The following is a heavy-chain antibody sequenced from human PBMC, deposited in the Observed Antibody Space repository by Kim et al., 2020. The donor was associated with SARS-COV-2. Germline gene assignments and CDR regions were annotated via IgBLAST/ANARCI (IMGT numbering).Heavy chain of an antibody. Sequence: GSLRLSCAASGFTFSSYAMSWVRQAPGKGLEWVSAISGSGGSTYYADSVKGRFTISRDNSKNTLYLQMNSLRAEDTAVYYCAKVKNTMVRGVTAFDYWGQGTLVTVSS. D-gene: IGHD3-10*01. CDR1: GFTFSSYA. CDR3: AKVKNTMVRGVTAFDY. J-gene: IGHJ4*02. V-gene: IGHV3-23*01. CDR2: ISGSGGST.